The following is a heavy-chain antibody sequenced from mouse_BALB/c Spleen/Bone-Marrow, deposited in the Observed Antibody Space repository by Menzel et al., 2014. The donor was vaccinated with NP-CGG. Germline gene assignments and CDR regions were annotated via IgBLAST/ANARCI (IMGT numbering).Heavy chain of an antibody. J-gene: IGHJ1*01. CDR2: INPYNGDT. Sequence: EVKLVESGPELVKPGASVKISCKASGYSFTGYFMNWVMQSHGKSLEWIGRINPYNGDTFYNQKFKGKATLTVDKSSSTARMELRSLASEDSAVYYCARVTTDWYFDVWGAGTTVTVSS. V-gene: IGHV1-20*02. CDR3: ARVTTDWYFDV. CDR1: GYSFTGYF. D-gene: IGHD1-1*01.